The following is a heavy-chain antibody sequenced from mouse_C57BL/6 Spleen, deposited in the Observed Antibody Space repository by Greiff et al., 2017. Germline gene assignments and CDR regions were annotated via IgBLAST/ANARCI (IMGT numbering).Heavy chain of an antibody. V-gene: IGHV1-82*01. CDR2: IYPGDGDT. J-gene: IGHJ2*01. Sequence: QVQLQQSGPELVKPGASVKISCKASGYAFSSSWMNWVKQRPGKGLEWIGRIYPGDGDTNYNGKFKGKATLTAEKSSSTAYMQLSSLTSEDSAVYFGARNGITTVDYWGQGTTLTVSS. CDR3: ARNGITTVDY. D-gene: IGHD2-4*01. CDR1: GYAFSSSW.